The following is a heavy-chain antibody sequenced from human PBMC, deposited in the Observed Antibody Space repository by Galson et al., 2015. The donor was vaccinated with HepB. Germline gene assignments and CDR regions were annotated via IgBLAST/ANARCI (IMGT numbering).Heavy chain of an antibody. J-gene: IGHJ4*02. CDR1: GYSFTYYW. D-gene: IGHD3-3*01. Sequence: SGAEVKKPGESLKISCKGSGYSFTYYWIGWVRQVPEKGLEWMGIIYPGDSDTRYSPSFQGQVTISADRSISTAYLQWNSLKASDTAMYYCARLSPSAGGMIIIHCDYWGQGTLVTVSS. V-gene: IGHV5-51*03. CDR2: IYPGDSDT. CDR3: ARLSPSAGGMIIIHCDY.